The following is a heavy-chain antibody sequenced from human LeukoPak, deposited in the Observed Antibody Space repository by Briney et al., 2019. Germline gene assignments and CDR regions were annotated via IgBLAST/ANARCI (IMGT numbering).Heavy chain of an antibody. CDR2: SSFI. D-gene: IGHD3-10*01. Sequence: SSFIYNADSLQGRFTISRDNSKNTLYLQMNSLRAEDTAVYYCARDRGYYGSGSPIPLPDAFDIWGQGTMVTVSS. V-gene: IGHV3-21*01. CDR3: ARDRGYYGSGSPIPLPDAFDI. J-gene: IGHJ3*02.